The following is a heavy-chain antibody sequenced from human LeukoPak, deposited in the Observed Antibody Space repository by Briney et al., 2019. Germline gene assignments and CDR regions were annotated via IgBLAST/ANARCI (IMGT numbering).Heavy chain of an antibody. J-gene: IGHJ4*02. Sequence: GGSLRLSCTASGFTFGDYAMSWFRQAPGKGLEWVGRIKSKTDGGTTDYAAPVKGRFTISRDDSKNTLYLQMNSLKTEDTAVYYCTTDEDYYDSSGYYADFDYWGQGTLVTVSS. CDR1: GFTFGDYA. D-gene: IGHD3-22*01. V-gene: IGHV3-15*01. CDR3: TTDEDYYDSSGYYADFDY. CDR2: IKSKTDGGTT.